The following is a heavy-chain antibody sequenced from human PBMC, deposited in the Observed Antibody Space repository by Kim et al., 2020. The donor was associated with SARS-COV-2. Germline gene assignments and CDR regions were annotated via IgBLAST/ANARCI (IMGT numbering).Heavy chain of an antibody. CDR2: IYYSGST. Sequence: SETLSLTCTVSGGSISSYYWSWIRQPPGKGLELIGYIYYSGSTNYNPSLKSRVTISVDTSKNQFSLKLSSVTAADTAVYYCARTRTLQDYDYWGQGTLVTVSS. J-gene: IGHJ4*02. D-gene: IGHD4-4*01. CDR3: ARTRTLQDYDY. V-gene: IGHV4-59*01. CDR1: GGSISSYY.